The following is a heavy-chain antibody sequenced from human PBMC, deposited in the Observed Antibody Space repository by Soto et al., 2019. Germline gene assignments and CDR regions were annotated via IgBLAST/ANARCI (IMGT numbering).Heavy chain of an antibody. Sequence: LRLSCAASGFTFSAYNMNWVRQAPGKGLEWVSSISSSSSSIYYADSVRGRFTISRDNAKKSMYLQMNSLRAEDTAVYYCARADYYDSSAYYFSGWFDPWGQGTLVTVSS. CDR1: GFTFSAYN. CDR3: ARADYYDSSAYYFSGWFDP. V-gene: IGHV3-21*01. D-gene: IGHD3-22*01. J-gene: IGHJ5*02. CDR2: ISSSSSSI.